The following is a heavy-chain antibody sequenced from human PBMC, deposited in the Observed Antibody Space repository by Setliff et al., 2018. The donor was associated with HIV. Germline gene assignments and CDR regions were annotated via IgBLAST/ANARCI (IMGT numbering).Heavy chain of an antibody. CDR2: IGSSNHGI. CDR1: GFTFSSYS. J-gene: IGHJ4*01. CDR3: ASFFGDYGY. V-gene: IGHV3-48*04. D-gene: IGHD3-10*01. Sequence: GSLRLSCAASGFTFSSYSMNWVRQAPGKGLDWVAHIGSSNHGIHYTASVQGRFTVSRDNANNLLFLEMNNLRVEDTAVYYCASFFGDYGYWGHGTQVTV.